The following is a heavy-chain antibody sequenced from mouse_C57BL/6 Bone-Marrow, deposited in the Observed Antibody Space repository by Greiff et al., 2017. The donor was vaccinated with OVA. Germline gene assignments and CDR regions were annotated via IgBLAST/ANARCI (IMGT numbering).Heavy chain of an antibody. CDR1: GYTFTDYN. J-gene: IGHJ1*03. Sequence: VQLQQSGPELVKPGASVKIPCTASGYTFTDYNMDWVKQSHGKSLEWIGDINPNNGGTIYNQKFKGKATLTVDKSSSTAYMERRSLTSEDTAVYYCAITTVVAKRYFDVWGTGTTVTVSS. CDR3: AITTVVAKRYFDV. D-gene: IGHD1-1*01. V-gene: IGHV1-18*01. CDR2: INPNNGGT.